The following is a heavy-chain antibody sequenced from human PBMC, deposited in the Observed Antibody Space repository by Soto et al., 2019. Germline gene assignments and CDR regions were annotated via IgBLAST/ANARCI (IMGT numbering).Heavy chain of an antibody. V-gene: IGHV4-59*01. D-gene: IGHD3-10*01. J-gene: IGHJ6*02. CDR1: GDSISSDY. CDR3: ARTGIRFGNKMDV. Sequence: QVQLQESGPGLVKPSETLSLTCSVSGDSISSDYWSWIRQPPGKGLEWIGYMYYTGTTNYNPSLRSRATXSXDXXKNQFSLKLSSVTAADTAVYYCARTGIRFGNKMDVWGQGTTVTVSS. CDR2: MYYTGTT.